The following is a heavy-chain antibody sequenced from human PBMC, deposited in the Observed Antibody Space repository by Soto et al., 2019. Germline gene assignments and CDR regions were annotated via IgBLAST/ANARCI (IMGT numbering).Heavy chain of an antibody. V-gene: IGHV3-21*01. D-gene: IGHD3-3*01. J-gene: IGHJ6*03. Sequence: PGGSLKFSGAPSGLPFGSYSMNWVRRAPGRGRGGVSSFSSSSSYIYYADSVKGRFTISRDNAKNSLYLQMNSLRAEDTAVYYCARDPAAYDFWSGYSLYYYYYYMDVWGKGTTVTVSS. CDR2: FSSSSSYI. CDR1: GLPFGSYS. CDR3: ARDPAAYDFWSGYSLYYYYYYMDV.